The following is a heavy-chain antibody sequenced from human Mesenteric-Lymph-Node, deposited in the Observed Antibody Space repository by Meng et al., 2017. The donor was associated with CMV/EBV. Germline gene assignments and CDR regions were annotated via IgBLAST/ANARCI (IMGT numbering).Heavy chain of an antibody. J-gene: IGHJ4*02. Sequence: ASVKVSCKASGYSFATHGFTWVRQAPGQGLEWMGWITAYNGDRNYAQKLQGRVTMTTDTSTSTAYMELRSLRSDDTAVYYCARDRGYSGYQVDWGQGTLVTVSS. CDR3: ARDRGYSGYQVD. D-gene: IGHD5-12*01. CDR2: ITAYNGDR. CDR1: GYSFATHG. V-gene: IGHV1-18*01.